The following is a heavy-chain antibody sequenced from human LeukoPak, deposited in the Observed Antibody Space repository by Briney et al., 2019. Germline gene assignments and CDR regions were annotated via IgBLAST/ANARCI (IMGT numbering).Heavy chain of an antibody. D-gene: IGHD6-6*01. CDR3: AREDEAARPRSVGFDI. Sequence: ASVKFSCKASGYTFTGYYMHWVRQAPGQGLEWMGWINPNSGGTNYAQKFQGRVTMTRDTSISTAYMELSRLRSDDTAVYYCAREDEAARPRSVGFDIWGQGTMVTVSS. J-gene: IGHJ3*02. V-gene: IGHV1-2*02. CDR2: INPNSGGT. CDR1: GYTFTGYY.